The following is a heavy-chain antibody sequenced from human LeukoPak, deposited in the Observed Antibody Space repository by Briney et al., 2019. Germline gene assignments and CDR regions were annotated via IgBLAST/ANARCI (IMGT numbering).Heavy chain of an antibody. CDR3: ARGDYYGSGSYFWFDP. CDR1: GGSISSGSYY. J-gene: IGHJ5*02. Sequence: SETLSLTCTVSGGSISSGSYYWSWIRQPAGKGLEWIGRIYTSGSTNYNPSLKSRVTISVDTSKNQFSLKLSSVTAADTAVYYCARGDYYGSGSYFWFDPWGQGTLVTVSS. D-gene: IGHD3-10*01. V-gene: IGHV4-61*02. CDR2: IYTSGST.